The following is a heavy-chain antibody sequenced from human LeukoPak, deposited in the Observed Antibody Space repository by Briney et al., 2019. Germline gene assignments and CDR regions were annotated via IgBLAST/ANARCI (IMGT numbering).Heavy chain of an antibody. CDR3: AREVY. J-gene: IGHJ4*02. CDR2: IYYSGST. Sequence: SETLSFTCTVSGYSISSGYYWGWIRQPPGKGLEWIGYIYYSGSTNYNPSLKSRVTISVDTSKNQFSLKLSSVTAADTAVYYCAREVYWGQGTLVTVSS. V-gene: IGHV4-61*01. CDR1: GYSISSGYY.